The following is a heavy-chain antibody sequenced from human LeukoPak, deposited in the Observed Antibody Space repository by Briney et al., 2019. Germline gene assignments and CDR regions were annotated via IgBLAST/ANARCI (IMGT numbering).Heavy chain of an antibody. CDR1: GGTFSSYA. D-gene: IGHD6-13*01. J-gene: IGHJ6*03. CDR2: IIPIFGTA. CDR3: AREVYSSSWYGYYYYMDV. V-gene: IGHV1-69*05. Sequence: ASVKVSCKASGGTFSSYAISWVRQAPGQGLEWMGGIIPIFGTANYAQKFQGRVTITTDESTSTAYMELSSLRSEDTAVYYCAREVYSSSWYGYYYYMDVWGKGTTVTVSS.